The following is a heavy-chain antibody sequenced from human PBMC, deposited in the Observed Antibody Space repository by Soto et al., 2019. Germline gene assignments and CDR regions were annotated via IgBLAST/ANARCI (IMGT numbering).Heavy chain of an antibody. V-gene: IGHV4-34*01. CDR2: INHSGST. CDR1: GGSFSGYY. J-gene: IGHJ4*02. Sequence: KPSETLSLTCAVYGGSFSGYYWSWIRQPPGKGLEWIGEINHSGSTNYNPSLKSRVTISVDTSKNQFSLTLTSVTAADTAVYYCAGTLSGFTYGSRQFYFDYWCQGTLVTVSS. D-gene: IGHD3-10*01. CDR3: AGTLSGFTYGSRQFYFDY.